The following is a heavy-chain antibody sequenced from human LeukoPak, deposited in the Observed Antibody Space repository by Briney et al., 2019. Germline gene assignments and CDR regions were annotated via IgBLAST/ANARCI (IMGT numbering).Heavy chain of an antibody. V-gene: IGHV1-69*05. D-gene: IGHD1-1*01. Sequence: HGASVKVSCKASGYTFTSYGISWVRQAPGQGLEWMGGIIPIFGTANYAQKFQGRVTITTDESTSTAYMELSSLRSEDTAVYYCARVYSDLIQYFDYWGQGTLVTVSS. CDR2: IIPIFGTA. J-gene: IGHJ4*02. CDR1: GYTFTSYG. CDR3: ARVYSDLIQYFDY.